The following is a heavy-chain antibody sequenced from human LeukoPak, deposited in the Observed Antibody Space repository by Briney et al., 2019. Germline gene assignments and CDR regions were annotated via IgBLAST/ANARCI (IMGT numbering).Heavy chain of an antibody. V-gene: IGHV1-2*02. CDR2: INPNSGGT. CDR3: ARDGVGSSGWLGY. CDR1: RYTFTGYY. D-gene: IGHD6-19*01. J-gene: IGHJ4*02. Sequence: ASVKVSCKASRYTFTGYYMHWVRQAPGQGLEWMGWINPNSGGTNYAQKFQGRVTMTRDTSISTAYMELSRLRSDDTAVYYCARDGVGSSGWLGYWGQGTLVTVSS.